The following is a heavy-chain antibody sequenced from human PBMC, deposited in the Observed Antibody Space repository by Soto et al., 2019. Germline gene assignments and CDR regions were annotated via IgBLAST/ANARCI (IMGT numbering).Heavy chain of an antibody. D-gene: IGHD1-26*01. CDR1: GFTFRSYN. J-gene: IGHJ3*02. Sequence: EVQLVESGGGLVKPGGSLRLSCAASGFTFRSYNMNWVRQAPGKGPEWVSSICVTGAYIYYSDSMKGRFTISRDNAKDAVFLQMDSLRAADTSVYYWARVNIGRYQSIDGFDIWGQGKVVTVSS. CDR2: ICVTGAYI. V-gene: IGHV3-21*01. CDR3: ARVNIGRYQSIDGFDI.